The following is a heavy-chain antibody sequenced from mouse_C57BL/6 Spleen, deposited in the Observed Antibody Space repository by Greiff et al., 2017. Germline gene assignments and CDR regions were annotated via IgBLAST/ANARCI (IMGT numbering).Heavy chain of an antibody. CDR3: AKYDYGLKYAMDY. CDR2: INPNNGGT. Sequence: VQLQQSGPELVKPGASVKLSCTASGYTFTDYNMHWVKQSHGKSLEWIGYINPNNGGTSYNQKFKGKATLSVNKSYSTTYMELRSLTSEDTAVYYCAKYDYGLKYAMDYWGQGTSGTVSS. J-gene: IGHJ4*01. V-gene: IGHV1-22*01. CDR1: GYTFTDYN. D-gene: IGHD2-4*01.